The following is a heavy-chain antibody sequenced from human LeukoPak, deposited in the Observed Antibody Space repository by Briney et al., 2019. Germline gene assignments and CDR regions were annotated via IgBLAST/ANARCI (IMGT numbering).Heavy chain of an antibody. CDR2: IYHSGST. D-gene: IGHD2-2*01. Sequence: SETLSLTCAVSGYSISSGYYWGWIRQPPGKGLEGIGSIYHSGSTYYNPSLKSRGTISVDTSKNQFSLKLSSVTAADTAVYYCARLTSSTSSPRYYYYYYMDVWGKGTTVTVSS. J-gene: IGHJ6*03. CDR3: ARLTSSTSSPRYYYYYYMDV. V-gene: IGHV4-38-2*01. CDR1: GYSISSGYY.